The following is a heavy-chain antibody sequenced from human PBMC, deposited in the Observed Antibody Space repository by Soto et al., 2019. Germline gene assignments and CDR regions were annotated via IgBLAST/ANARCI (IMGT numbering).Heavy chain of an antibody. CDR2: IKSKTDGGTT. D-gene: IGHD6-19*01. Sequence: EVQLVESGGGLVKPGGSLRLSCAASGFTFSNAWMSWVRQAPGKGLEWVGRIKSKTDGGTTDYAAPMKGRFTISRDDSKNTLYLQMNSPKTEDTAVYYCTTDLYSSGWYNWFDPWGQGTLVTVSS. J-gene: IGHJ5*02. CDR3: TTDLYSSGWYNWFDP. CDR1: GFTFSNAW. V-gene: IGHV3-15*01.